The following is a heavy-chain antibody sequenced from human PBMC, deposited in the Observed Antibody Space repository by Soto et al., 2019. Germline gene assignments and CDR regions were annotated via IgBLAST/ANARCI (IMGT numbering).Heavy chain of an antibody. CDR1: GFTFTSYT. J-gene: IGHJ4*02. Sequence: QVQLVESGGGVVQPGGSLRLSCATSGFTFTSYTMHWVRQAPGKGLEWVATFWYDASGQKYADSVKGRLTISRNPSTSSLYLHMDSLRPEDTALYYCAFGSWNQYYFDYWGQESLVTVSS. CDR2: FWYDASGQ. CDR3: AFGSWNQYYFDY. D-gene: IGHD6-13*01. V-gene: IGHV3-33*01.